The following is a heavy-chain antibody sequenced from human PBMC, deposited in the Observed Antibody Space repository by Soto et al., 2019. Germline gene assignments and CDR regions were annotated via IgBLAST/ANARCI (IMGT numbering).Heavy chain of an antibody. CDR1: GGSIISSNFY. Sequence: QLQESGPGLVKTSETLSLTCTVSGGSIISSNFYWGWIRQPPGKVLEWIGSVEYGGSTYDNPSLKSRVTLSADTSKNPFSLNLTSVTAADTAIYYCARHVRGAVTMNWFDPWGHGTLVTVSS. CDR3: ARHVRGAVTMNWFDP. J-gene: IGHJ5*02. D-gene: IGHD4-17*01. CDR2: VEYGGST. V-gene: IGHV4-39*01.